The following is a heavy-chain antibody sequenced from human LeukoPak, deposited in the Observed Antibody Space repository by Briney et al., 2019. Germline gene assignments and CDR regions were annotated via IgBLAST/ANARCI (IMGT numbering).Heavy chain of an antibody. D-gene: IGHD6-13*01. V-gene: IGHV3-23*01. CDR2: ISGRGNNT. CDR1: GFTFSTYA. J-gene: IGHJ4*02. CDR3: ARAYSSSWYDY. Sequence: PGGSLRLSCAASGFTFSTYAMSWVRQAPGKGLEWVSSISGRGNNTYYADSVKGRFTISRDNSKNTLHLQMNSLRVEDTAIYYCARAYSSSWYDYWGQGTLVIVPS.